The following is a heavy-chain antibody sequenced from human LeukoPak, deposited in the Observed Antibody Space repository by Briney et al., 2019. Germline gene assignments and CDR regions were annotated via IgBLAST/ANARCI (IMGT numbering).Heavy chain of an antibody. CDR3: ARGSGTVTT. CDR2: INHSGST. D-gene: IGHD4-17*01. CDR1: GGSFSGYY. J-gene: IGHJ5*02. V-gene: IGHV4-34*01. Sequence: PSETLSLTCAVYGGSFSGYYWSWIRQPPGKGLEWIGEINHSGSTNYNPSLKGRVTISVDTSKNQLSLKLTSVTAADTAVYYCARGSGTVTTWGQGTLVTVSS.